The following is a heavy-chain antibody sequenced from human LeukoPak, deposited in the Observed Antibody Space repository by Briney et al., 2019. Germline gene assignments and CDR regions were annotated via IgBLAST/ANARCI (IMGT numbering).Heavy chain of an antibody. V-gene: IGHV3-23*01. CDR1: GFTFGSHA. CDR3: ASTYGGLWFGELPNPDY. D-gene: IGHD3-10*01. J-gene: IGHJ4*02. Sequence: GGSLRLSCAASGFTFGSHAMSWVRQAPGKGLEWVSAISGGGGHTYYPDSVRGRFTISRDNSRDTMYLQMNSLRADDTAVYYCASTYGGLWFGELPNPDYWGQGTLVTVSS. CDR2: ISGGGGHT.